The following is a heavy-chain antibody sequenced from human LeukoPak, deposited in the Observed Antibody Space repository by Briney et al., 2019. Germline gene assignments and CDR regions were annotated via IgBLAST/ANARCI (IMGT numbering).Heavy chain of an antibody. CDR1: GGSISSYY. Sequence: SETLSLTCTVSGGSISSYYWRWIRQPPGKGLEWIGYIYYSGSTNYNPSLRSRVTISVDTSKNQFSLDLRSVTAADTAVYYCARGPHYHDSSGYSPSYSYAMDVWGQGTTVTVSS. CDR3: ARGPHYHDSSGYSPSYSYAMDV. V-gene: IGHV4-59*01. J-gene: IGHJ6*02. CDR2: IYYSGST. D-gene: IGHD3-22*01.